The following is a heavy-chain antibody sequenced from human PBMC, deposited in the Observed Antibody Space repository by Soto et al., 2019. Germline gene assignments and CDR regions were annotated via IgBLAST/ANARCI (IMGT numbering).Heavy chain of an antibody. CDR2: VSGSGYTT. CDR1: GFTFSDYA. V-gene: IGHV3-23*01. D-gene: IGHD3-22*01. J-gene: IGHJ5*02. CDR3: VNSDSTSAP. Sequence: EVQLLQSGGGLVQPGGSLRLSCEASGFTFSDYAMTWVRQAPGKGLEWVSSVSGSGYTTYYADSVKGRFLISRDNSRNTVVLQMNALRPDDTARYYGVNSDSTSAPWGQGSGVTVSS.